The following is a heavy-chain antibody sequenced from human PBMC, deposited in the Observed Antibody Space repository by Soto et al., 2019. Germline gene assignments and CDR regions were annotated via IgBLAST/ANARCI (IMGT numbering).Heavy chain of an antibody. J-gene: IGHJ4*02. CDR1: GYTFTGHY. CDR3: GRGRSGQIVVFY. CDR2: IGPESGAT. D-gene: IGHD1-26*01. Sequence: GASVKVSCKASGYTFTGHYIHWVRQAPEQGPEWMGEIGPESGATRYARKFQGRVTMTRDMSITTAYMELNNLSPDDTAVYYCGRGRSGQIVVFYWGQGTPVTVSS. V-gene: IGHV1-2*02.